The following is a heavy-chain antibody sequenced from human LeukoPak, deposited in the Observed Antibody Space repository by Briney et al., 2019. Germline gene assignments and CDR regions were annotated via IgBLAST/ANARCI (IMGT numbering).Heavy chain of an antibody. CDR3: ARRRQLVWVWDY. J-gene: IGHJ4*02. D-gene: IGHD6-6*01. V-gene: IGHV4-34*01. Sequence: PSETLSLTCAVYGGSFSGYYWSWIRQPPGKGLEWIGEINHSGSTNYNPSLKSRVTISVDTSKNQFSLKLSSVTAADTAVYYCARRRQLVWVWDYWGQGTLVTVSS. CDR2: INHSGST. CDR1: GGSFSGYY.